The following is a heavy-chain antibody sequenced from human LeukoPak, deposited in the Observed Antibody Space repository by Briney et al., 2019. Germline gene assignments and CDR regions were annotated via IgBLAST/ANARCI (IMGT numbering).Heavy chain of an antibody. Sequence: GGSLRLSCAASGFTFSSYTMNWVRQAPGKGLEWVSFSSSSSYIYYADSVKGRFTISRDNAKNSLHLQMNSLRAEDTAVYYCARDYSASRAFDYWGQGTLVTVSS. V-gene: IGHV3-21*01. CDR2: SSSSSYI. J-gene: IGHJ4*02. D-gene: IGHD2-15*01. CDR3: ARDYSASRAFDY. CDR1: GFTFSSYT.